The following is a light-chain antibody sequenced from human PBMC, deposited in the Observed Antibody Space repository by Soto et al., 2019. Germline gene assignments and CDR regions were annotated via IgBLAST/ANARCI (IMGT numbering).Light chain of an antibody. CDR2: DAS. J-gene: IGKJ4*01. CDR1: QSVGKNY. CDR3: QQYASAPRT. Sequence: EIVLTQSPGTLSLSPGEGATLSCRASQSVGKNYLAWYKQKPGQAPRLLIYDASSRATGIPDRFSGSGSETDFTLTISRLEPEDFAVYYCQQYASAPRTFGGGTKVEIK. V-gene: IGKV3-20*01.